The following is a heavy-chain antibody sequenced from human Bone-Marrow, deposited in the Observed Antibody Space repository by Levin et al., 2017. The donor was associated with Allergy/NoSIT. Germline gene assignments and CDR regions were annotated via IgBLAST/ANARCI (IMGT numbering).Heavy chain of an antibody. Sequence: QTWGSLRLSCAASGFTCSSYAMHWVRQAPGKGLEWVAVISYDGSNKYYADSVKGRFTISRDNSKNTLYLQMNSLRAEDTAVYYCARGVGTYYYDSSGHDRIPFDYWGQGTLVTVS. CDR1: GFTCSSYA. J-gene: IGHJ4*02. D-gene: IGHD3-22*01. V-gene: IGHV3-30-3*01. CDR3: ARGVGTYYYDSSGHDRIPFDY. CDR2: ISYDGSNK.